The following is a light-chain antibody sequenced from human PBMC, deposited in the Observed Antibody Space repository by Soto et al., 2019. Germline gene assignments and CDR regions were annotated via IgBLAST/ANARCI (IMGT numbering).Light chain of an antibody. J-gene: IGLJ1*01. CDR2: DDS. CDR1: DIGDKN. V-gene: IGLV3-21*02. Sequence: SYDLTQPPSVSVAPGQTARITCGGNDIGDKNVHWYQQRPGQAPVLVVYDDSDRPSGTPERLSGSNSGNTATLTITRVEAGDEAYYYCQVWYNSSYQYVFGTG. CDR3: QVWYNSSYQYV.